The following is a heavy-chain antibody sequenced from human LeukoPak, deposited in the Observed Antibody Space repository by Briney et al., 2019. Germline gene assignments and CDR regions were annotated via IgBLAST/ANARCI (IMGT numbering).Heavy chain of an antibody. V-gene: IGHV3-66*01. J-gene: IGHJ3*02. CDR2: IYSGGST. CDR1: GFTVSSNY. CDR3: ARDSDQWLVLGVFDI. D-gene: IGHD6-19*01. Sequence: GALRLSCAASGFTVSSNYMSWVRQAPGKGLEWVSVIYSGGSTYYADSVKGRFTISRDNSKNTLYLQMNSLRAEDTAVYYCARDSDQWLVLGVFDIWGQGTMVTVSS.